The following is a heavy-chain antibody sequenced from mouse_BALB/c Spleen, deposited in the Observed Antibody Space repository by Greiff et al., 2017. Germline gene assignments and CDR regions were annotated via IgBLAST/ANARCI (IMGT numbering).Heavy chain of an antibody. CDR2: ISSGGST. V-gene: IGHV5-6-5*01. CDR3: AKYDYSFAY. D-gene: IGHD2-4*01. Sequence: EVKLMESGGGLVKPGGSLKLSCAASGFTFSSYAMSWVRQTPEKRLEWVASISSGGSTYYPDSVKGRFTISRDNARNILYLQMSSLRSEDTAMYYCAKYDYSFAYWGQGTLVTVSA. J-gene: IGHJ3*01. CDR1: GFTFSSYA.